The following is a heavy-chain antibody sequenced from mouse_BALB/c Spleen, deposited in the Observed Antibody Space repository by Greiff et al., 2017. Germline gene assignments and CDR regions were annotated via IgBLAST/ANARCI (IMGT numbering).Heavy chain of an antibody. CDR1: GFAFSSYD. Sequence: EVKLVESGGGLVKPGGSLKLSCAASGFAFSSYDMSWVRQTPGKRLEWVAYISSGGGSTYYPDTVKGRFTISRDNAKNTLYLQMSSLKSEDTAMYYCARTGLRRVGSYYAMDYWGQGTSVTVSS. V-gene: IGHV5-12-1*01. CDR2: ISSGGGST. CDR3: ARTGLRRVGSYYAMDY. J-gene: IGHJ4*01. D-gene: IGHD2-4*01.